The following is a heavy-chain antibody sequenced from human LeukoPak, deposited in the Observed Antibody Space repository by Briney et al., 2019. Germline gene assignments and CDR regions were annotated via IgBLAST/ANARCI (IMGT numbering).Heavy chain of an antibody. V-gene: IGHV5-51*01. Sequence: GESLKISCKGSGYKFTNYWIGWVRQMPGKGLEWMGIIYPGDSDTRYSPSFQGQVTMSADKSISTAYLHWSSLKASDTAIYYCAKHFGNYAFIDYWGQGTLVTVSS. D-gene: IGHD4-17*01. CDR2: IYPGDSDT. J-gene: IGHJ4*02. CDR1: GYKFTNYW. CDR3: AKHFGNYAFIDY.